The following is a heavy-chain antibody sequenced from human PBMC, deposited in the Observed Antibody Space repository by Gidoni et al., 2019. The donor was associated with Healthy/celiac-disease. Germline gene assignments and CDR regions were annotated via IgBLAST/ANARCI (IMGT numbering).Heavy chain of an antibody. CDR2: IYTSGST. CDR1: GCSSSSYS. D-gene: IGHD3-22*01. CDR3: ARSGGYPLRIDY. V-gene: IGHV4-4*07. Sequence: QVQLQESGPGLVKPSETLSLTCTVSGCSSSSYSWNGIRQPAGKGLEWIGRIYTSGSTNYNPSPKSRVTMSVDTSKNQFSLKLSSVTAADTAVYYCARSGGYPLRIDYWGQGTLVTVSS. J-gene: IGHJ4*02.